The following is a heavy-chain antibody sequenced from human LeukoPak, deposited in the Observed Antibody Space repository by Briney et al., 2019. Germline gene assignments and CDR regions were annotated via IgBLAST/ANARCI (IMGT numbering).Heavy chain of an antibody. CDR1: GFTFSIYA. CDR3: TRDPRGSYGPDAFDI. V-gene: IGHV3-49*04. CDR2: IRSKAYGGTT. D-gene: IGHD1-26*01. Sequence: PGGPLRLSCAASGFTFSIYAMSWVRQAPGKGLEWVGFIRSKAYGGTTEYAASVKGRFTISRGDSKSIAYLQMNSLKTEDTAVYYCTRDPRGSYGPDAFDIWGQGTMVTVSS. J-gene: IGHJ3*02.